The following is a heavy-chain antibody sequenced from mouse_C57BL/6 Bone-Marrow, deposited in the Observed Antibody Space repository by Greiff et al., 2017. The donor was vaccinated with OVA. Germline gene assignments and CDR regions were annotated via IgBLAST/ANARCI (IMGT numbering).Heavy chain of an antibody. J-gene: IGHJ3*01. D-gene: IGHD2-2*01. V-gene: IGHV6-3*01. Sequence: EVKLQESGGGLVQPGGSMKLSCVASGFTFSNYWMNWVRQSPEKGLEWVAQIRLKSDNYATHYAESVKGRFTISRDDSKSSVYLQMNNLRAEDTGIYYCTGGGYGSWFAYWGQGTLVTVSA. CDR2: IRLKSDNYAT. CDR3: TGGGYGSWFAY. CDR1: GFTFSNYW.